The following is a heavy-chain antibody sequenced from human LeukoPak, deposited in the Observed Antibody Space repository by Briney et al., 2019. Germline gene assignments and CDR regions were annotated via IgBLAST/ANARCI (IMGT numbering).Heavy chain of an antibody. CDR1: TSR. Sequence: GASVKVSCKATSRISLVRQAPGQGLEGMGWVGSYGGDTYYAQKFQGICTVTTDTSTSTVYMELRSLRSDDPAVYYCARDLWNFYDYSGYYRDFESWGQGTLVTVSS. J-gene: IGHJ5*01. CDR2: VGSYGGDT. CDR3: ARDLWNFYDYSGYYRDFES. V-gene: IGHV1-18*01. D-gene: IGHD3-22*01.